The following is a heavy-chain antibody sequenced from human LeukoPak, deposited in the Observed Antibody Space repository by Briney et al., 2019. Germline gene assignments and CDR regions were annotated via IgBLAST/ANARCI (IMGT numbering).Heavy chain of an antibody. CDR3: ARDILEWYFDY. V-gene: IGHV3-66*01. J-gene: IGHJ4*02. Sequence: GGSLRLSCAASGLTVRSTYMSWVRQTPGKGLEWVSVIYSGGSTYYADSVKGRFTISRDNSKNTLYLQMNSLRAEDTAVYYCARDILEWYFDYWGQGTLVTVSS. CDR2: IYSGGST. D-gene: IGHD3-3*01. CDR1: GLTVRSTY.